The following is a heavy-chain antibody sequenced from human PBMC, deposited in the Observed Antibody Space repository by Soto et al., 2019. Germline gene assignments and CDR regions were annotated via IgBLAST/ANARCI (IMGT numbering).Heavy chain of an antibody. V-gene: IGHV3-33*01. CDR2: IWYDGSNK. Sequence: QVQLVESGGGVVQPGRSLRLSCAASGFTFSSYGMHWVRQAPGKGLEWVAVIWYDGSNKYYADSVKGLFTISRDNSKNTLYLQMNSLRAEDTAVYYCAREGVDFDWLFRTDYYYYGMDVWGQGTTVTVSS. CDR1: GFTFSSYG. CDR3: AREGVDFDWLFRTDYYYYGMDV. D-gene: IGHD3-9*01. J-gene: IGHJ6*02.